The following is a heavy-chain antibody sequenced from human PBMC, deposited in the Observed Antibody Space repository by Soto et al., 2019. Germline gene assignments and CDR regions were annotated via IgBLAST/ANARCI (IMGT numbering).Heavy chain of an antibody. J-gene: IGHJ1*01. CDR2: IHESGVT. V-gene: IGHV4-59*08. CDR1: GGSLETYY. Sequence: QVQLQETGPRLVKPWETLSLTCSVSGGSLETYYWSWLRQFPGKNLEWIAYIHESGVTDYNPSLESRVNISTDTSHDQFALTVFSLTAAYTARYFCARHSRTGDYDFWGRGIHVTVSS. CDR3: ARHSRTGDYDF. D-gene: IGHD3-16*01.